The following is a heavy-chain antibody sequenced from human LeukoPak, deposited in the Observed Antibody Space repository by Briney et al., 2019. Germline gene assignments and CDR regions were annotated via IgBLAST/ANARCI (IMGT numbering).Heavy chain of an antibody. CDR3: ARAQPDYYDSSGYYPI. D-gene: IGHD3-22*01. J-gene: IGHJ3*02. Sequence: SETLSLTCAVYGGSFSGYYWGWIRQPPGKGLEWIGYIYYSGSTYCNPSLKSRVTISVDTSKNQFSLKLSSVTAADTAVYYCARAQPDYYDSSGYYPIWGQGTMVTVSS. CDR1: GGSFSGYY. CDR2: IYYSGST. V-gene: IGHV4-30-4*08.